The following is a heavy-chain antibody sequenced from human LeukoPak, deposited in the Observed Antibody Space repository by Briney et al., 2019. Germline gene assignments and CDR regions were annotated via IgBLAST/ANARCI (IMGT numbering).Heavy chain of an antibody. Sequence: SETLSLTCTVSGGSISSYYWSWIRQPPGTGLEWIGYIYYSGSTNYNPSLKSRVTISVDTSKNQFSLKLSSVTAADTAVYYCARALRFFEWFDPWGQGTLVTVSS. CDR3: ARALRFFEWFDP. D-gene: IGHD3-3*01. J-gene: IGHJ5*02. CDR2: IYYSGST. CDR1: GGSISSYY. V-gene: IGHV4-59*01.